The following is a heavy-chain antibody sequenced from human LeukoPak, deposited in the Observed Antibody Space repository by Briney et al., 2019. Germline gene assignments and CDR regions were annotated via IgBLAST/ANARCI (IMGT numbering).Heavy chain of an antibody. D-gene: IGHD6-13*01. CDR3: ARRKSAKGSSSTWGPGAFDI. J-gene: IGHJ3*02. V-gene: IGHV5-51*01. CDR1: GYSFTSYW. CDR2: IYPGDSDT. Sequence: GESLKISCKGSGYSFTSYWIGWVRQMPGKGLEWMGIIYPGDSDTRYSPSFQGQVTISADKSISTAYLQWSSLKASDTAMYYCARRKSAKGSSSTWGPGAFDIWGQGTMVTVSS.